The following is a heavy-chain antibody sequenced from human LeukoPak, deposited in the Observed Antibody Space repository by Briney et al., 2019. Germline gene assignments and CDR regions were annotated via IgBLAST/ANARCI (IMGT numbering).Heavy chain of an antibody. CDR2: ISSSGSTI. Sequence: GGSLRLSCAASGFTCSDYYMRWIRQAPGKGLEWVSYISSSGSTIFYADSLKGRFTISRDNAKNSLYLQMNSLRAEDTAVYYCARDLPGYGGNSDYWGQGTLVTVSS. V-gene: IGHV3-11*04. J-gene: IGHJ4*02. CDR1: GFTCSDYY. CDR3: ARDLPGYGGNSDY. D-gene: IGHD4-23*01.